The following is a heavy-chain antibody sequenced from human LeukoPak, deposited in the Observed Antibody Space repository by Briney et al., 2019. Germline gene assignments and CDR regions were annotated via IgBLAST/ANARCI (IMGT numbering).Heavy chain of an antibody. Sequence: PGGSLRLSCAASGFTLSHYTVSWVRQAPGKGLEWVSSISGSSSYIYYADSVKGRFTISRDNSKNTLYLQMNSLRAEDTAVYYCAKVFGYSSGWSFDYWGQGTLVTVSS. V-gene: IGHV3-23*01. J-gene: IGHJ4*02. D-gene: IGHD6-19*01. CDR3: AKVFGYSSGWSFDY. CDR2: ISGSSSYI. CDR1: GFTLSHYT.